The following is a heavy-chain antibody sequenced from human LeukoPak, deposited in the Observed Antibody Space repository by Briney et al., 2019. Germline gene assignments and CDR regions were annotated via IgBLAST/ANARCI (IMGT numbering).Heavy chain of an antibody. J-gene: IGHJ4*02. CDR1: GYTFTSYG. D-gene: IGHD3-22*01. V-gene: IGHV1-18*01. CDR2: ISAYNGNT. CDR3: ARDRSVVLTTYYYDSSAPWGYFDY. Sequence: GASVKVSCKASGYTFTSYGISWVRQAPGQGLEWMGWISAYNGNTNYAQKLQGRVTMTTDTSTSTAYMELRSLRSDDTAVYYCARDRSVVLTTYYYDSSAPWGYFDYWGQGTLVTVSS.